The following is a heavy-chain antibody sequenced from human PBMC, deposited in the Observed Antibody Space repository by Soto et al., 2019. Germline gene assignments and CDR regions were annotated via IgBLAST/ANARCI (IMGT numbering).Heavy chain of an antibody. D-gene: IGHD4-4*01. CDR2: ISYDGSNK. Sequence: QVQLVESGGGVVQPGRSLRLSCAASGFTFSSYGMHWVRQAPGKGLEWVAVISYDGSNKYYADSVKGRFTISRDNSKNTLYLQMNSLGAEDTAVYYCAKVTTPLYYYYYMDVWGKGTTVTVSS. CDR1: GFTFSSYG. V-gene: IGHV3-30*18. J-gene: IGHJ6*03. CDR3: AKVTTPLYYYYYMDV.